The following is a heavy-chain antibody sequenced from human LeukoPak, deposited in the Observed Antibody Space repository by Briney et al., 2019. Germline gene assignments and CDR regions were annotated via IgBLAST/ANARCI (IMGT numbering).Heavy chain of an antibody. J-gene: IGHJ4*02. CDR3: ARRGAYNWGYFDY. CDR2: IYPSDSDT. CDR1: GYSFTSYW. V-gene: IGHV5-51*01. D-gene: IGHD7-27*01. Sequence: GESLKISCEGSGYSFTSYWISWVRQMPGKGLEWMGIIYPSDSDTRYSPSFQGQVTISADKSITTAYLQWSSLKASDTAMYYCARRGAYNWGYFDYWGQGTLVTVSS.